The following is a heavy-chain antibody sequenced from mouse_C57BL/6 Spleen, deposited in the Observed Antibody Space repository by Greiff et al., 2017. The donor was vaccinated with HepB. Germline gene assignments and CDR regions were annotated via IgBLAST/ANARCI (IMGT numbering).Heavy chain of an antibody. Sequence: EVQLQQSGAELVKPGASVKLSCTASGFNIKDYYMHWVKQRTEQGLEWIGRIDPEDGETKSAPKFQCQATITAETSANTAYRQLTSLTTEDTAVYYCARASDYKGAMDYWGQGASVTVCS. CDR2: IDPEDGET. V-gene: IGHV14-2*01. J-gene: IGHJ4*01. CDR1: GFNIKDYY. CDR3: ARASDYKGAMDY. D-gene: IGHD2-13*01.